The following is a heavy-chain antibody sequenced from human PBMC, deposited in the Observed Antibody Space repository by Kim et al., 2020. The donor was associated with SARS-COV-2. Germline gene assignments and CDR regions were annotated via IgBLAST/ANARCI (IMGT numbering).Heavy chain of an antibody. CDR1: GFTFSSYS. D-gene: IGHD6-19*01. CDR3: ARHRDHSSGWYCGGY. V-gene: IGHV3-21*01. CDR2: ISSSSSSI. J-gene: IGHJ4*01. Sequence: GGSLRLSCAASGFTFSSYSMNWVRQAPGKGLEWVSSISSSSSSIYYADSVKGRFTISRDNAKNSLYLQMNSLRAEDTAVYYCARHRDHSSGWYCGGYWGQGTLVTVSS.